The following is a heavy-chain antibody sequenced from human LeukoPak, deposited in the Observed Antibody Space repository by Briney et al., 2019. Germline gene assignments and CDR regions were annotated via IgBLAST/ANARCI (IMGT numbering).Heavy chain of an antibody. J-gene: IGHJ3*02. Sequence: PSETLSLTCAVYGGSFSGYYWSWIRQPPGKGLEWIGEINHSGSTNYNPSLKSRVTISVDPSKNQFSLKLSSVTAADTAVYYCARRSWYYDFWSGYYSDDAFDIWGQGTMVTVSS. V-gene: IGHV4-34*01. D-gene: IGHD3-3*01. CDR2: INHSGST. CDR1: GGSFSGYY. CDR3: ARRSWYYDFWSGYYSDDAFDI.